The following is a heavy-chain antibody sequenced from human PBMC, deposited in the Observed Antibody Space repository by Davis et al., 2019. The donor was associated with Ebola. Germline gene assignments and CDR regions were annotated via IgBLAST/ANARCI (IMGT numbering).Heavy chain of an antibody. CDR3: ARQRAEGGGMDV. CDR1: GFTFSAYD. CDR2: IYYDGSIN. V-gene: IGHV3-33*01. Sequence: GESLKISCAGSGFTFSAYDFHWVRQAPGKGLEWVAHIYYDGSINAYLGTVEGRFTISRDNSQNTVYLQMNSLRVEDTGIYYCARQRAEGGGMDVWGHGATVTVSS. J-gene: IGHJ6*02.